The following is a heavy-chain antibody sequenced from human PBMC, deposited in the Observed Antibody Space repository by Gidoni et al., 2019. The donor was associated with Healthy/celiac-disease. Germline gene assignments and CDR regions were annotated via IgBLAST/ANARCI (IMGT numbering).Heavy chain of an antibody. CDR2: ISYDGSNK. Sequence: QVQLVESGGGVVQPGRSLRLSCAASGVTFSSYAMHWVRQAPGKGLEWVAVISYDGSNKYYADSVKGRFTISRDNSKNTLYLQMNSLRAEDTAVYYCARDSKVIVAGEVDYWGQGTLVTVSS. CDR1: GVTFSSYA. D-gene: IGHD3-22*01. CDR3: ARDSKVIVAGEVDY. J-gene: IGHJ4*02. V-gene: IGHV3-30*04.